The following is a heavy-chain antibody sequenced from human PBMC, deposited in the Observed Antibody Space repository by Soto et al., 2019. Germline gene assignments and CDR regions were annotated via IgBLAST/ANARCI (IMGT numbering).Heavy chain of an antibody. CDR2: IIPIFGTA. D-gene: IGHD1-7*01. CDR1: VGTFSRYA. V-gene: IGHV1-69*12. Sequence: QVQLVQSGAEVKKPGSSVKVSCNASVGTFSRYAISWVRQAPGQGLEWMGGIIPIFGTANYAQKFQGRVTITADESTSTAYMELSSLRSEDTAVYYCASHCITGTWVYYYGMDVWGQGTTVTVSS. CDR3: ASHCITGTWVYYYGMDV. J-gene: IGHJ6*02.